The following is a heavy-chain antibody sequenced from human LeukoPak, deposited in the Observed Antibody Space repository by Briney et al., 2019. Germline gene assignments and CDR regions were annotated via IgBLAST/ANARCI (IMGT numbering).Heavy chain of an antibody. V-gene: IGHV3-23*01. J-gene: IGHJ4*02. CDR1: GFTFSSYG. Sequence: PGGSLRLSCAASGFTFSSYGMSWVCQVPGKGLEWVSGISGSGVITYYADSVKGRFTISRDNSKNTLYLQMDSLRAEDTAVYYCAKHAGITRLTKDYWGQGTLVTVSS. CDR3: AKHAGITRLTKDY. D-gene: IGHD1-7*01. CDR2: ISGSGVIT.